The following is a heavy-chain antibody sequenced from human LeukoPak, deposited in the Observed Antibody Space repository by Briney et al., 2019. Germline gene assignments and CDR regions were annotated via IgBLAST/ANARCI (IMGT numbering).Heavy chain of an antibody. CDR3: ARDRFDDSSGSYYVPCLY. V-gene: IGHV3-53*01. J-gene: IGHJ4*02. CDR1: GFTVSSNY. CDR2: IYSGGST. D-gene: IGHD3-22*01. Sequence: GGSLRLSCAASGFTVSSNYMSWVRQAPGKGLEWVSVIYSGGSTHYADSVKGRFTISRDNSKNTVYLQMNSLRAEDTAVYYCARDRFDDSSGSYYVPCLYWGQGTLVTVSS.